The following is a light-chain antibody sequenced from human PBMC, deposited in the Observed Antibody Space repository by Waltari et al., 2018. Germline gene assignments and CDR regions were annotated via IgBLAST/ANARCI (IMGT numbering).Light chain of an antibody. CDR3: CSFAGNYTLL. Sequence: QSALTQPRSVSGSPGQSVTLSCTGTSSDVGGYAYVSWYQQHPGKAPKLIISDVDKRPSGVSYRFSGSKSVNTASLTISGLQIDDEATYYCCSFAGNYTLLFGGGTNLTVL. CDR2: DVD. V-gene: IGLV2-11*01. CDR1: SSDVGGYAY. J-gene: IGLJ2*01.